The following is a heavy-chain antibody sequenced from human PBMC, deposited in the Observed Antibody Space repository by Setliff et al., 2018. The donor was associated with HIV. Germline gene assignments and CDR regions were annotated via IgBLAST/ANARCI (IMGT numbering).Heavy chain of an antibody. CDR2: TYYDGST. CDR3: ARDPGITAAGTEYFDS. CDR1: GGSISIHY. D-gene: IGHD6-13*01. V-gene: IGHV4-59*11. Sequence: SETLSLTCTVSGGSISIHYWSWIRLPPGKGLEWIGTTYYDGSTIYNPSLNSRVTMSVDTSKNQFSLTLRSLTAADTAIYYCARDPGITAAGTEYFDSWGQGILVTVS. J-gene: IGHJ4*02.